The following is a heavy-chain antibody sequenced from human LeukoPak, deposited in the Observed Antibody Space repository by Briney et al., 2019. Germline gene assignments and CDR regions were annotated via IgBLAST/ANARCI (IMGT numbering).Heavy chain of an antibody. CDR1: GFTFSSYD. J-gene: IGHJ3*02. V-gene: IGHV3-13*01. D-gene: IGHD2-15*01. CDR2: IGTAGDT. CDR3: ARERNGKWSDAFDI. Sequence: PGGSLRLSCAASGFTFSSYDMHWVRQATGKGLEWVSAIGTAGDTYYPGSVKGRFTISRENAKNSLYLQMNSLRAGDTAVYYCARERNGKWSDAFDIWGQGTMVTVSS.